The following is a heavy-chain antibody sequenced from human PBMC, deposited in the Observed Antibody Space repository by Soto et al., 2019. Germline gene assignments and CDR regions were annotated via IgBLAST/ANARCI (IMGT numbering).Heavy chain of an antibody. CDR3: AVWSALTQYYFDS. CDR2: AYYSGTT. Sequence: SETLSLTCAVSGASFSGSYWSWIRQPPGKGLEWIGYAYYSGTTVYNPSLKSRVSISVDTSKKHVSLRLNSMTAADTAVYYCAVWSALTQYYFDSWGHGTLVTVSS. D-gene: IGHD3-3*01. V-gene: IGHV4-59*13. CDR1: GASFSGSY. J-gene: IGHJ4*01.